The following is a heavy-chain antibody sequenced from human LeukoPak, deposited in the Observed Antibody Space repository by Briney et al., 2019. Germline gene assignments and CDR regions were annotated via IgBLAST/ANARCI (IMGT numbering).Heavy chain of an antibody. V-gene: IGHV3-7*01. CDR1: GFTFSSHY. D-gene: IGHD3-22*01. CDR2: INQEGSHK. Sequence: PGGSLRLSCAASGFTFSSHYMFWVRQAPGKGLEWVATINQEGSHKSYVDSVKGRFTISRDNSKNTLYLQMNSLRAEDTAVYYCARDLRRPYYYDSSGYYEYYFDYWGQGTLVTVSS. J-gene: IGHJ4*02. CDR3: ARDLRRPYYYDSSGYYEYYFDY.